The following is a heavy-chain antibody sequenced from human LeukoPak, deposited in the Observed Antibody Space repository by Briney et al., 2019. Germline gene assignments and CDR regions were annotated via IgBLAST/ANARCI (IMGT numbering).Heavy chain of an antibody. CDR3: ARGVGATFDAFDI. V-gene: IGHV1-18*01. Sequence: ASVKVSCKGSGYTFRTYGIGWVRQAPGQGLEWMGWISVHNGNTNYAQKVQGRVTMTTDTSTSTAYMELRSLRSDDTAVYHCARGVGATFDAFDIWGQGTMVTVSS. CDR1: GYTFRTYG. CDR2: ISVHNGNT. J-gene: IGHJ3*02. D-gene: IGHD1-26*01.